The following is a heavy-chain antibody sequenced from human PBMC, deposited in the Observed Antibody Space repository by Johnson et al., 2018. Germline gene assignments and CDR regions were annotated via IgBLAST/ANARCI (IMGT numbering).Heavy chain of an antibody. V-gene: IGHV4-34*01. CDR1: GGSFSGYY. Sequence: QVQLQQLGAGLLKPSETLSLTCAVYGGSFSGYYWSWIRQPPGKGLEWIGEINHSGSTNYNPSLKSRVTISLETSKNQFSLKLGSVTAPDTAVYYCARGNYGRSTICYRGMDVWGQGTTVTVSS. J-gene: IGHJ6*02. CDR2: INHSGST. D-gene: IGHD2-2*01. CDR3: ARGNYGRSTICYRGMDV.